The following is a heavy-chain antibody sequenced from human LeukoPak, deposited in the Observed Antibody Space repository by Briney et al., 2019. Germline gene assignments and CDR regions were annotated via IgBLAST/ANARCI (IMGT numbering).Heavy chain of an antibody. J-gene: IGHJ4*02. CDR1: GFTISGHA. CDR2: TVAGYSET. D-gene: IGHD4-23*01. Sequence: GGSLRLSCVASGFTISGHAMSWVRQAPAKGLEWVSITVAGYSETHYADSVRGRFTISRDDSSNTLSLEMNRLRADDTGTSYCLKDFCRGGNCPFPFFDSWGQGTVVTVSS. CDR3: LKDFCRGGNCPFPFFDS. V-gene: IGHV3-23*01.